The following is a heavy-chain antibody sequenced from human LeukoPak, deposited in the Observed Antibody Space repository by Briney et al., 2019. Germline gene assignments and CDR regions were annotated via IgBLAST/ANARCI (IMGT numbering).Heavy chain of an antibody. J-gene: IGHJ6*02. CDR2: IYYSGST. D-gene: IGHD1-20*01. Sequence: SETLSLTCTVSGGSISSYYWSWIRQPPGKGLEWIGYIYYSGSTNYNPSLKSRVTISVDTSKNQFSLKLSSVTAADTAVYYCASNGTLNWRMSSKNYYYYYGMDVWGQGTTVTVSS. CDR3: ASNGTLNWRMSSKNYYYYYGMDV. CDR1: GGSISSYY. V-gene: IGHV4-59*01.